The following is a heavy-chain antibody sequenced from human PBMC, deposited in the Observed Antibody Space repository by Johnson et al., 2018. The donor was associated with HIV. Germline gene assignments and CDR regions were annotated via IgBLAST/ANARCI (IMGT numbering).Heavy chain of an antibody. Sequence: QVQLVESGGGVVQPGRSLRLSCAASGFTFSSYGMHWVRQAPGKGLEWVAVILYDGSNKYYADSVKGRFTISRDNSKNTLYLQMNSLRAEDTAVYYCARDQSSRQAFDIWGQGTMVTVSS. CDR3: ARDQSSRQAFDI. D-gene: IGHD6-6*01. J-gene: IGHJ3*02. CDR2: ILYDGSNK. CDR1: GFTFSSYG. V-gene: IGHV3-33*01.